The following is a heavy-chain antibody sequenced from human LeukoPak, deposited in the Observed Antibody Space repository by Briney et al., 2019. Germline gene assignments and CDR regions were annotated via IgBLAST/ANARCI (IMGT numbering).Heavy chain of an antibody. CDR1: GYTFTSYG. CDR3: AGMYCSGGSCPPDY. V-gene: IGHV1-18*01. J-gene: IGHJ4*02. CDR2: ISAYNGNT. D-gene: IGHD2-15*01. Sequence: ASVKVSCKASGYTFTSYGISWVRQAPGQGLEWMGWISAYNGNTNYAQKLQGRVTMTTDTSTSTAYMELRSLRSDDTAVYYCAGMYCSGGSCPPDYWGQGTLVTVSS.